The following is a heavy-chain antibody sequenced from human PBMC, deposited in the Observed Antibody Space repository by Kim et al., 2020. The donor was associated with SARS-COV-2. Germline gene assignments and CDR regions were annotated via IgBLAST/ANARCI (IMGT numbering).Heavy chain of an antibody. Sequence: GGSLRLSCAVSGFSVSGYYMNWVRQAPGKGLECVSVIHTGGATFYADSAKGRFTISRDSSKNTLYLQMNSLRVADTAAYYCARHHWFDPWGQGTLVTFSS. CDR2: IHTGGAT. CDR3: ARHHWFDP. J-gene: IGHJ5*02. V-gene: IGHV3-66*04. CDR1: GFSVSGYY.